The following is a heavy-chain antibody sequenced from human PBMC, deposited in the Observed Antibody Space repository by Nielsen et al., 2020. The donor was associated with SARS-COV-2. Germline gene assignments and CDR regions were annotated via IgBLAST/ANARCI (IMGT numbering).Heavy chain of an antibody. D-gene: IGHD2-2*01. J-gene: IGHJ6*02. CDR1: GFTFSSYG. CDR2: ISYDGSNK. V-gene: IGHV3-30*03. CDR3: ASDSNSYNYYYYYGMDV. Sequence: GESLKISCAASGFTFSSYGMHWVRQAPGTGLEWVAVISYDGSNKYYADSVKGRFTISRDNSKNTLYLQMNSLRAEDTAVYYCASDSNSYNYYYYYGMDVWGQGTTVTVSS.